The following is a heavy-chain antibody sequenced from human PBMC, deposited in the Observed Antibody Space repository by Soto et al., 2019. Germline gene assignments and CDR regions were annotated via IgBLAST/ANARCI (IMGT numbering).Heavy chain of an antibody. J-gene: IGHJ3*01. V-gene: IGHV3-23*01. CDR1: DSTIRRYA. CDR2: ITGNSARI. D-gene: IGHD3-16*01. CDR3: AKNGDFDYDAFDV. Sequence: SLRLSCAASDSTIRRYAMSWVRQAPGKGLEWVSGITGNSARIYYADSVKGRFSISRDNSKNTLYLQMDTLRAEDTAVYYCAKNGDFDYDAFDVWGQGTVVTVSS.